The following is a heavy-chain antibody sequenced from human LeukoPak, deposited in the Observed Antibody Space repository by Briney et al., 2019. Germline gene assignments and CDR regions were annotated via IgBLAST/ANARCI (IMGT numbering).Heavy chain of an antibody. CDR1: DGSISSYY. D-gene: IGHD5/OR15-5a*01. CDR2: SHTSGNT. J-gene: IGHJ3*01. Sequence: SETLSLTCTVSDGSISSYYWSWIRQPPGKGLEWIGFSHTSGNTKYNVSLMSRVTLSVDTPRNQFSLRLKSVTAADTAIYYCARHGRHLRFGDSRDYAFDVWGQGTMVTVSS. V-gene: IGHV4-4*09. CDR3: ARHGRHLRFGDSRDYAFDV.